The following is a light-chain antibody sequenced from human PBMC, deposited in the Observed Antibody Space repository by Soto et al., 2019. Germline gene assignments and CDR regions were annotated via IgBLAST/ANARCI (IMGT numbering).Light chain of an antibody. Sequence: QMTQSPSSVSASVGDRVTITCRASQGISNWLAWYQQQPGKAPKLLIYGASSLQSGVPSRFSGGGSGTHFTLIISSLQPEDFATYYCQQTNTFLSLTFGGGTKVEI. CDR2: GAS. CDR1: QGISNW. CDR3: QQTNTFLSLT. J-gene: IGKJ4*01. V-gene: IGKV1-12*01.